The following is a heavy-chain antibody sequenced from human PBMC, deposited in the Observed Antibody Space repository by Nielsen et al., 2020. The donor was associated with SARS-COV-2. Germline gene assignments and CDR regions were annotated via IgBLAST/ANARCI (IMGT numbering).Heavy chain of an antibody. D-gene: IGHD1-26*01. Sequence: WVRQAPGQGLEWMGWINPNSGGTNYAQKFQGWVTMTRDTSISAAYMELSRLRSDDTAVYYCARTSENSGSYFLDYWGQGTLVTVSS. V-gene: IGHV1-2*04. CDR3: ARTSENSGSYFLDY. J-gene: IGHJ4*02. CDR2: INPNSGGT.